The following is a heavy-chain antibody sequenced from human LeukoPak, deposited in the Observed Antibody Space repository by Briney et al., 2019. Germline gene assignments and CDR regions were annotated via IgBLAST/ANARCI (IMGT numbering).Heavy chain of an antibody. CDR3: ARRAGGYSHPYDY. CDR1: GFTVSSNS. D-gene: IGHD4-23*01. V-gene: IGHV3-53*01. CDR2: IYSGTT. Sequence: GGSLRLSCTVSGFTVSSNSMSWVRQAPGKGLEWVSFIYSGTTHYSDSVKGRFTISRDNSKNTLYLQMNSLRAEDTAVYYCARRAGGYSHPYDYWGQGILVTVSS. J-gene: IGHJ4*02.